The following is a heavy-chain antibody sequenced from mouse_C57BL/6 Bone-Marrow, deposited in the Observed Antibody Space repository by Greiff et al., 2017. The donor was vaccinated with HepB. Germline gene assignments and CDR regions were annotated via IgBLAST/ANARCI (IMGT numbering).Heavy chain of an antibody. Sequence: DVQLVESGGGLVQPKGSLKLSCAASGFTFNTYAMHWVRQAPGKGLEWVARIRSKSSNSATYYADSVKDRFTISRDDSQSMLYLQMNNLKTEDTAMYYCVRDKYYGRWYFDVWGTGTTVTVSS. CDR2: IRSKSSNSAT. D-gene: IGHD1-1*01. J-gene: IGHJ1*03. V-gene: IGHV10-3*01. CDR3: VRDKYYGRWYFDV. CDR1: GFTFNTYA.